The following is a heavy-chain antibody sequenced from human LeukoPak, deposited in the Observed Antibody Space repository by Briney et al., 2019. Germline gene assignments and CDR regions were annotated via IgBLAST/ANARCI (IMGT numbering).Heavy chain of an antibody. V-gene: IGHV4-34*01. D-gene: IGHD6-19*01. Sequence: ASETLSLTCAVYGGSFSGYYWSWIRQPPGKGLEWIWEINHSGSTNYNPSLKSRVTISVDTSKNQFSLRLSSVTAADTALYYCARVLEGSSGQHWYFDLWGRGTLVTVSS. CDR3: ARVLEGSSGQHWYFDL. J-gene: IGHJ2*01. CDR1: GGSFSGYY. CDR2: INHSGST.